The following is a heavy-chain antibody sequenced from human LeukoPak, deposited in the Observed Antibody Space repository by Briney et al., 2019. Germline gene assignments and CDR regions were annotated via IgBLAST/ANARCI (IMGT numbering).Heavy chain of an antibody. J-gene: IGHJ4*02. V-gene: IGHV3-21*01. Sequence: GGSLRLSCAASGFTFSSYSMNWVRQAPGKGLEWVSSISSSSSYIYYADSVKGRFTISRDNAKNSLYLQMNSLRAEDTAVYYCARDGGSLGATPSSYDYWGRGTLVTVSS. CDR1: GFTFSSYS. D-gene: IGHD1-26*01. CDR3: ARDGGSLGATPSSYDY. CDR2: ISSSSSYI.